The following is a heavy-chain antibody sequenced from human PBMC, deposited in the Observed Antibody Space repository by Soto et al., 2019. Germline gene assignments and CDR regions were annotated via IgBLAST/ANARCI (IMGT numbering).Heavy chain of an antibody. CDR1: GFTFSSYG. Sequence: QPGGSLRLSCAASGFTFSSYGMHWVRQAPGKGLEWVAVISYDGSNKYYADSVKGRFTISRDNSKNTLYLQMNSLRAEDTAVYYCAKEDYYYYYGMDVWGQGTTVTVSS. CDR3: AKEDYYYYYGMDV. J-gene: IGHJ6*02. V-gene: IGHV3-30*18. CDR2: ISYDGSNK.